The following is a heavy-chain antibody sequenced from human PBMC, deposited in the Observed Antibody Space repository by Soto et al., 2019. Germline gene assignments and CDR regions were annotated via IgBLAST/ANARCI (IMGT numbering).Heavy chain of an antibody. CDR3: ARGDDNSGYYYPFDY. D-gene: IGHD3-22*01. V-gene: IGHV3-73*01. CDR2: IRSKAYSYAT. J-gene: IGHJ4*02. Sequence: PGGSLRLSCAASGFSFSGSSMYWVRQAVGKGLEWTGRIRSKAYSYATAYGASLKGRFSIFRDDTKNTAYLQINSLKSEDTAVYYCARGDDNSGYYYPFDYRAQGTPVTVSS. CDR1: GFSFSGSS.